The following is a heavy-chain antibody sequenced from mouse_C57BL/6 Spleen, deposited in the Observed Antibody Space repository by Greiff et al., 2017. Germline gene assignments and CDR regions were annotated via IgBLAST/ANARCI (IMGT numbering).Heavy chain of an antibody. J-gene: IGHJ3*01. CDR1: GYAFSSYW. V-gene: IGHV1-80*01. Sequence: QVQLQQSGAELVKPGASVKISCKASGYAFSSYWMNWVKQRPGKGLEWIGQIYPGDSDTNYNGKFKGKATLTVDKSSSTAYMQLSSLTSEDSAVYYCARGSVASPFAYWGQGTLVTVSA. CDR2: IYPGDSDT. D-gene: IGHD1-1*01. CDR3: ARGSVASPFAY.